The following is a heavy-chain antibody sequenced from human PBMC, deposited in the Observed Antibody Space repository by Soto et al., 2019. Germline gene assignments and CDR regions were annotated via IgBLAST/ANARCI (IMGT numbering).Heavy chain of an antibody. Sequence: GASVKVSCKASGGTFSSYAISWVRQAPGQGLEWMGGIIPIFGTANYAQKFQGRVTITADESTSTAYMELSSLRSEDTAVYYCARDLHPYGDSILFDYWGQGTLVTVSS. CDR1: GGTFSSYA. D-gene: IGHD4-17*01. CDR2: IIPIFGTA. CDR3: ARDLHPYGDSILFDY. J-gene: IGHJ4*02. V-gene: IGHV1-69*13.